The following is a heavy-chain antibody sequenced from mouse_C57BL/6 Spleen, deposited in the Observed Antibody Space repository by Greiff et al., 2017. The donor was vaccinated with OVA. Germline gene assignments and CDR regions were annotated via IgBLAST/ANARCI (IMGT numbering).Heavy chain of an antibody. CDR3: ARDHYYYGSSYWYFDV. V-gene: IGHV5-16*01. D-gene: IGHD1-1*01. Sequence: DVHLVESEGGLVQPGSSMKLSCTASGFTFSDYYMAWVRQVPEKGLEWVANINYDGSSTYYLDSLKSRFIISRDNAKNILYLQMSSLKSEDTATYYCARDHYYYGSSYWYFDVWGTGTTVTVSS. CDR1: GFTFSDYY. J-gene: IGHJ1*03. CDR2: INYDGSST.